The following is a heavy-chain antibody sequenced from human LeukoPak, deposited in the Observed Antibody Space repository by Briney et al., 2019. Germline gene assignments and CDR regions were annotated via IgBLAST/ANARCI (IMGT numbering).Heavy chain of an antibody. Sequence: GASLKISCKGPESSFTTYWIGWVRQMPGKGLEWMGVIYPGDSDTRYSPSFQGQVTISADISISTAHLQWSSLKASDTAMYCCALAYYDSSAYYYVSPFEYFHHWGQGTLVTVSS. V-gene: IGHV5-51*01. CDR1: ESSFTTYW. CDR3: ALAYYDSSAYYYVSPFEYFHH. CDR2: IYPGDSDT. D-gene: IGHD3-22*01. J-gene: IGHJ1*01.